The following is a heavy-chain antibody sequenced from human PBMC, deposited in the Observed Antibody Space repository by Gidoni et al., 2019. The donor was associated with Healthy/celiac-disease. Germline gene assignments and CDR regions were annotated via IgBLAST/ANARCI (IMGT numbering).Heavy chain of an antibody. V-gene: IGHV3-30*04. Sequence: SSDAMHWVRQAPGKGLGWVAVISFDGSSKYYEDSVKGRFTISRDNSKNTLYLQMNRLRAEDTAVYYCARDPGYCSSNSCSNDAFDIWGQGTMVTVSS. CDR3: ARDPGYCSSNSCSNDAFDI. D-gene: IGHD2-2*01. CDR1: SSDA. CDR2: ISFDGSSK. J-gene: IGHJ3*02.